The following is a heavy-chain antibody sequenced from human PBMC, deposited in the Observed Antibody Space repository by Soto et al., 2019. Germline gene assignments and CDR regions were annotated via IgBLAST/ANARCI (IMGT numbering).Heavy chain of an antibody. D-gene: IGHD5-12*01. J-gene: IGHJ6*04. V-gene: IGHV4-31*03. CDR2: IYYSGST. CDR3: ARVADRVATIISGSGMDV. Sequence: PSETLSLTCTVSVGSISSGCYYWSWIRQHPRKGLESLGYIYYSGSTYYNPSLKSRVTISVDTSKNQFSLKLSSVTAADTPVYYCARVADRVATIISGSGMDVWAEGAPVTVSS. CDR1: VGSISSGCYY.